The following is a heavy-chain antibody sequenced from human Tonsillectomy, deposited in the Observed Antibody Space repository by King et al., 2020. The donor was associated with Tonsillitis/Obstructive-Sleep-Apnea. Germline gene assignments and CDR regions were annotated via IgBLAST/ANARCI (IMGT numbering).Heavy chain of an antibody. CDR2: IIPIFGTA. CDR3: VFWSGYLRDYYYYMDV. CDR1: GGTFSSYA. Sequence: VQLVESGAEVKKPGSSVKVSCKASGGTFSSYAISWVRQAPGQGLEWMGGIIPIFGTANYAQKFQGRVTITADESTSTAYMELSSLRSEDTAVYYCVFWSGYLRDYYYYMDVWGKGTTVTVSS. J-gene: IGHJ6*03. D-gene: IGHD3-3*01. V-gene: IGHV1-69*01.